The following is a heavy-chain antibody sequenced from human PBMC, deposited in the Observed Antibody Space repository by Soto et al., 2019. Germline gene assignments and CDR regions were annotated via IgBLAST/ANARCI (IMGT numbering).Heavy chain of an antibody. V-gene: IGHV3-21*01. CDR2: ISSSSSYI. Sequence: GGSLRLSCAASGFTFSSYSMNWVRQAPGKGLEWVSSISSSSSYIYYADSVKGRFTISRDNAKNSLYLQMNSLRAEDTAVYYCARALSSGWIFDYWGQGTLVTVSS. CDR1: GFTFSSYS. CDR3: ARALSSGWIFDY. J-gene: IGHJ4*02. D-gene: IGHD6-19*01.